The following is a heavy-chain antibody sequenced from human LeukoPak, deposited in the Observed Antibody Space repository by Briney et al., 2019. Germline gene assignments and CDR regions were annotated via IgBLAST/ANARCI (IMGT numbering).Heavy chain of an antibody. V-gene: IGHV4-39*01. Sequence: SETLSLTCTVSGGSISSSSYYWGWIRQPPGKGLEWIGSIYYSGSTYYNPSLKSRVTISVDTFKNQFSLKLSSVTAADTAVYYCTRGAGGIAAASYRGGWFDPWGQGTLVTVSS. CDR3: TRGAGGIAAASYRGGWFDP. CDR2: IYYSGST. J-gene: IGHJ5*02. CDR1: GGSISSSSYY. D-gene: IGHD6-13*01.